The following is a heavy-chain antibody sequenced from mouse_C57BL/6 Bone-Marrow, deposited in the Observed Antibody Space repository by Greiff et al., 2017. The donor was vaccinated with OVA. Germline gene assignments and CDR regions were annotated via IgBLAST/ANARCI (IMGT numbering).Heavy chain of an antibody. Sequence: QVQLQQSGAELARPGASVKLSCKASGYTFTSYGISWVKQRTGQGLEWIGEIYPRSGNTYYNEKFKGKATLTADKSSSTAYMELRSLTSEDSAVYFCARWRFLFAYWGQGTLVTVPA. CDR3: ARWRFLFAY. V-gene: IGHV1-81*01. CDR2: IYPRSGNT. J-gene: IGHJ3*01. CDR1: GYTFTSYG.